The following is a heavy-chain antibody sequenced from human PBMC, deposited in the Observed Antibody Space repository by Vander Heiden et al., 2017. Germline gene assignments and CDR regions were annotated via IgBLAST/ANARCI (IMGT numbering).Heavy chain of an antibody. D-gene: IGHD3-22*01. J-gene: IGHJ6*02. CDR3: AREGHYYDSGGPWYYYGMDV. V-gene: IGHV1-3*04. Sequence: HVQLVQSGAEVQKPGASVKVSCKASGYTVTSYAIHWVRQAPGQSLEWMGWINTGDLNTKYSRKFQGRVTISRDTSARTAYMELSSLRSEDTAVYFCAREGHYYDSGGPWYYYGMDVWGQGTMVTVSS. CDR2: INTGDLNT. CDR1: GYTVTSYA.